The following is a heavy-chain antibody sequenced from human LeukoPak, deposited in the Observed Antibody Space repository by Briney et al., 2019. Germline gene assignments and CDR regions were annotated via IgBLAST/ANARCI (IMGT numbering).Heavy chain of an antibody. CDR1: GGSISSYG. CDR3: ARLRSSSWLLIDY. V-gene: IGHV4-59*08. CDR2: IYYSGST. Sequence: SETLSLTCTVSGGSISSYGWSWIRQPPGKGLEWIGYIYYSGSTNYNPSLKSRVTISVDTSKNQFSLKLSSVTAADTAVYYCARLRSSSWLLIDYWGQGTLVTVSS. D-gene: IGHD6-13*01. J-gene: IGHJ4*02.